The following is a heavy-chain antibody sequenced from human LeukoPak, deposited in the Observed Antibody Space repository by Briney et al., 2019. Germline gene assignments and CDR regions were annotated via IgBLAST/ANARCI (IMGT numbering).Heavy chain of an antibody. J-gene: IGHJ4*02. CDR1: GFTFSSHW. CDR3: ARDDVWGSYRD. V-gene: IGHV3-7*01. Sequence: PGGSLRLSCAASGFTFSSHWMTWVRQAPGKGLEWVANIKKDGSERYYVDSVKGRFTISRDNAKNSLYLQMNSLRVEDTAVYYCARDDVWGSYRDWGQGTLVTVSS. D-gene: IGHD3-16*02. CDR2: IKKDGSER.